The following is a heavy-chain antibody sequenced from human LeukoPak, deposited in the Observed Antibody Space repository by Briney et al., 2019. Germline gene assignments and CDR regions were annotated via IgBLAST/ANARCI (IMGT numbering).Heavy chain of an antibody. CDR1: GGSFSGYY. D-gene: IGHD3-10*01. Sequence: PSETLSLTCAVYGGSFSGYYWSWIRQPPGKGLEWIGEINHSGSTNYNPSLKSRVTISVDTSKNQFSLKLSSVTAADTAVYYCARIMKATYDWYYYGSGSYYGMDVWGQGTTVTVSS. V-gene: IGHV4-34*01. J-gene: IGHJ6*02. CDR2: INHSGST. CDR3: ARIMKATYDWYYYGSGSYYGMDV.